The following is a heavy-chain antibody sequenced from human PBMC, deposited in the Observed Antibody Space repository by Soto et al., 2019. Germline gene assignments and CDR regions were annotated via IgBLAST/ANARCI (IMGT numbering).Heavy chain of an antibody. J-gene: IGHJ6*02. CDR3: ARGMVGYCTNGVCYNSPFDYYGMDV. Sequence: GASVKVSCKASGYTFTSYAMHWVRQAPGQRLEWMGWINAGNGNTKYSQKFQGRVTITRDTSASTAYMELSSLRSEDTAVYYCARGMVGYCTNGVCYNSPFDYYGMDVWGQGTTVTVSS. CDR1: GYTFTSYA. D-gene: IGHD2-8*01. CDR2: INAGNGNT. V-gene: IGHV1-3*01.